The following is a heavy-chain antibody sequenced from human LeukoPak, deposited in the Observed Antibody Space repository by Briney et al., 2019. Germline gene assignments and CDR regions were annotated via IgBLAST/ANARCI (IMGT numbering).Heavy chain of an antibody. V-gene: IGHV3-74*01. CDR3: ARGRGLGEFAVASFDS. CDR2: LYSDGRSL. D-gene: IGHD6-19*01. CDR1: GFSFTGYW. J-gene: IGHJ4*02. Sequence: GGSLRLSCAGSGFSFTGYWMHWVRQTPGKALVWISRLYSDGRSLTYADPVKGRFTISRDNAKNMLYLQMNSLRADDTGVYYCARGRGLGEFAVASFDSWGRGTLVTVSS.